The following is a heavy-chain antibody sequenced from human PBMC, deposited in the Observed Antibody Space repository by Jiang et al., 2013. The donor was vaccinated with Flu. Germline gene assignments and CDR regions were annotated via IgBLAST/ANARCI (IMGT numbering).Heavy chain of an antibody. Sequence: LLKPSETLSLTCTVSGGSIISTTYSWGWIRQPSGKGLEWIGNMYHSGSTYYNPSLKSRVTLSIDTSKNQFSLKLSSVTAADTAVYYCSRLGYYFDYWGQGTLVTVSS. D-gene: IGHD5/OR15-5a*01. CDR3: SRLGYYFDY. V-gene: IGHV4-39*07. CDR2: MYHSGST. J-gene: IGHJ4*02. CDR1: GGSIISTTYS.